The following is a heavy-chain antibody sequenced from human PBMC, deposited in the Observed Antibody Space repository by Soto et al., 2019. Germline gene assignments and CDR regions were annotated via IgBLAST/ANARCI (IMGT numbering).Heavy chain of an antibody. D-gene: IGHD5-12*01. Sequence: QITLKESGPTLVKPTQTLTLTCTFSGFSLSTSGVGVGWIRQPPGKALEWLALIYWDGDKRYSPSLKSRLTXMXXTSKNQVVLIMTHMDPVDTATYYCVQPPKWLRFDYWGQGTLVTVSS. J-gene: IGHJ4*02. CDR3: VQPPKWLRFDY. CDR2: IYWDGDK. CDR1: GFSLSTSGVG. V-gene: IGHV2-5*02.